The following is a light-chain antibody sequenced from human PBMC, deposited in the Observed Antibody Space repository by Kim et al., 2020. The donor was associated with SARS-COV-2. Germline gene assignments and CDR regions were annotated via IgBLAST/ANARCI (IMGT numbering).Light chain of an antibody. CDR2: AAS. Sequence: SSEGDSVTITCRASQSMSTFLNWYQQKPGKAPKVLIYAASTLQSGVPSRFSGSGSGTDFTLTISSLQPEDFATYYCQQSYSVPLTFGGGTKVDIK. J-gene: IGKJ4*01. CDR3: QQSYSVPLT. V-gene: IGKV1-39*01. CDR1: QSMSTF.